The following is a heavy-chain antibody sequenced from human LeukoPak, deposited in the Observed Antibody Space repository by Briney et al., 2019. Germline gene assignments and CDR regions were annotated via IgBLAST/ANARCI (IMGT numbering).Heavy chain of an antibody. CDR1: GYTFTSYG. V-gene: IGHV1-18*01. CDR2: ISAYNGNT. Sequence: ASVKVSCKASGYTFTSYGISWVRQAPGQGLEWMGWISAYNGNTNYAQKLQGRVTMTTDTSTSAAYMELRSLRSDDTAVYYCARWIQLWNYFDYWGQGTLVTVSS. J-gene: IGHJ4*02. CDR3: ARWIQLWNYFDY. D-gene: IGHD5-18*01.